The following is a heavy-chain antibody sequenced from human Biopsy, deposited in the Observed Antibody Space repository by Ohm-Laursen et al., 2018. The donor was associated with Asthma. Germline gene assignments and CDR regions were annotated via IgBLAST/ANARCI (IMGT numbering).Heavy chain of an antibody. CDR3: ARDGSSVAGTPYGMDV. CDR2: IYYSGST. Sequence: SETLSLTCSVSGGSISSGGYYWSWIRQHPGKGLEWIGYIYYSGSTYYNPSLKSRVTISVDTSKNQFSLKLSSVTAADTAVYYCARDGSSVAGTPYGMDVWGQRTTVTVSS. J-gene: IGHJ6*02. D-gene: IGHD6-19*01. V-gene: IGHV4-31*03. CDR1: GGSISSGGYY.